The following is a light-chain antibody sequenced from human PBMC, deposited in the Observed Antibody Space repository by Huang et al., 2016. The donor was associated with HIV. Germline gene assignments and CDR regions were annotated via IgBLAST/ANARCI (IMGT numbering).Light chain of an antibody. CDR1: QGITNY. CDR2: AAS. Sequence: DIQLTQYPSSLSASVGDRVTITCRASQGITNYLAWYQQKPGKVPKLLIYAASTLQLGVPSRFSGSGSGTDFTLTISSLQPEDVATYYCQKYNSAPQTFGQGTRVEIQ. CDR3: QKYNSAPQT. V-gene: IGKV1-27*01. J-gene: IGKJ1*01.